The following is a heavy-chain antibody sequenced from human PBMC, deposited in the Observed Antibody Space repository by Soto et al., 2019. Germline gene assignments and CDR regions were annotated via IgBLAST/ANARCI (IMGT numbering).Heavy chain of an antibody. CDR3: ATGWAYDIWSGYSASFEY. CDR2: ISGYDGRT. D-gene: IGHD3-3*01. J-gene: IGHJ4*02. CDR1: GYTFINYG. Sequence: QLVQSGVEVKKPGASVRVSCKASGYTFINYGISWVRQAPGQGLEWMGWISGYDGRTNYAQRFQGRVTMTTDTSTNTAYMELTSLTSDDTAVYYCATGWAYDIWSGYSASFEYWGQGSLVTVSS. V-gene: IGHV1-18*01.